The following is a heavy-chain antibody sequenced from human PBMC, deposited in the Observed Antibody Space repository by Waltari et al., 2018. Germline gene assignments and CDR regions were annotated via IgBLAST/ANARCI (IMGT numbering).Heavy chain of an antibody. V-gene: IGHV1-69*05. CDR1: GGTFSSYA. CDR2: IIPILGIA. CDR3: AGLQGGYGDYRSYYFAY. D-gene: IGHD4-17*01. J-gene: IGHJ4*02. Sequence: QVQPVQSGAEVKKPGSSVKVSCKASGGTFSSYAISWVRQAPGQGLEWMGGIIPILGIANYAQKFQVRVTVTTDESTSTAYVELSSPRSEDTAVDWCAGLQGGYGDYRSYYFAYWGQGTLVTVSS.